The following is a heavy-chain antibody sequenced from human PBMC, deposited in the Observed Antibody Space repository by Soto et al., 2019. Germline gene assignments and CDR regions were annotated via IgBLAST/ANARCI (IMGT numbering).Heavy chain of an antibody. CDR3: ARQIYDSDTGPNFQYYFDS. D-gene: IGHD3-22*01. CDR1: GYSFAGYW. J-gene: IGHJ4*02. V-gene: IGHV5-10-1*01. CDR2: IDPSDSQT. Sequence: GESLKISCNGSGYSFAGYWITWVRQKPGKGLEWMGRIDPSDSQTYYSPSFRGHVTISVTKSITTVFLQWSSLRASDTAMYYCARQIYDSDTGPNFQYYFDSWGQGTPVTVS.